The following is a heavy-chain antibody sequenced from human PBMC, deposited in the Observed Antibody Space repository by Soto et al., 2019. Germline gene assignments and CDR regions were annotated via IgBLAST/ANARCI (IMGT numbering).Heavy chain of an antibody. J-gene: IGHJ6*03. Sequence: QVQLVQSGAEVRKPGASVTVSCRSSGDSFNDYYIHWVRQAPGQGFEWMGWINPNGGVTKYAQKFEVWVSMSRDQSTMTVHMQLRRLRSDDTALYCCESESGGATATLDYYYFYMDVWGTGTTVTVSS. CDR2: INPNGGVT. V-gene: IGHV1-2*04. D-gene: IGHD5-12*01. CDR1: GDSFNDYY. CDR3: ESESGGATATLDYYYFYMDV.